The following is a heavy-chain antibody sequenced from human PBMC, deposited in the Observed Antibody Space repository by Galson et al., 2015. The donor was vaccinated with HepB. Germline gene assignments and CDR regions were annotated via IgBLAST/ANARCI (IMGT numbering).Heavy chain of an antibody. V-gene: IGHV3-23*01. CDR3: AKDVLRVISCGSDCVGVSDH. D-gene: IGHD2-21*02. Sequence: SLRLSCAVSGFTFSDYAMNWVRQAPGKGLEWVSGISGSGDVAFYLDSVQGRSTVSRDNSKNLLSLQMDGLRDEDTAIYFCAKDVLRVISCGSDCVGVSDHWGQGTLVTVSS. CDR2: ISGSGDVA. CDR1: GFTFSDYA. J-gene: IGHJ4*02.